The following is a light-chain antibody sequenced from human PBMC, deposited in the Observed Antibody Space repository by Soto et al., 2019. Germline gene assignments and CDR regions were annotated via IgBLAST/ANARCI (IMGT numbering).Light chain of an antibody. CDR3: QQYNSWPPST. CDR1: QTISAN. V-gene: IGKV3-15*01. CDR2: GAS. Sequence: EIVMTQSPATLSVSPGARASLSCRASQTISANLAWYQQKPGQAPRLLIYGASTRATGIPDRFSGTGSGTEFTLTISSLQSEDFAVYYCQQYNSWPPSTFGQGTRLDI. J-gene: IGKJ5*01.